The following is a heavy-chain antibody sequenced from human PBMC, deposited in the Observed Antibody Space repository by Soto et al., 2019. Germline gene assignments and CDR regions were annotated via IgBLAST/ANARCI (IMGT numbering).Heavy chain of an antibody. V-gene: IGHV1-18*01. J-gene: IGHJ4*01. CDR1: GYTFTNHG. CDR3: ARDPSNSSGYYQFFDL. D-gene: IGHD3-22*01. CDR2: VSAYNGDT. Sequence: HVLLVQSGTEVKKPGASVKVSCKASGYTFTNHGIIWVRQSPGQGLAWVGWVSAYNGDTKYAQKFQGRVTMTTDTPTTTAYMELRSLRSDDTAVYYCARDPSNSSGYYQFFDLWGHGTLVTVSA.